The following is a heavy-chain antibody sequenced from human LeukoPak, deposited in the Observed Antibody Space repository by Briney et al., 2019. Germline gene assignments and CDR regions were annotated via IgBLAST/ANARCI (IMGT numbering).Heavy chain of an antibody. Sequence: GGSLRLSCGASGFTFSRYGMHWVRQAPGKGLEWVAYIRKDGSDKYYADSVKGRFTISRDSSKNMVYLQMNILRAEDTAVYYCAKDSNWAFDYWGQGTLVSVSS. CDR2: IRKDGSDK. CDR3: AKDSNWAFDY. V-gene: IGHV3-30*02. J-gene: IGHJ4*02. D-gene: IGHD7-27*01. CDR1: GFTFSRYG.